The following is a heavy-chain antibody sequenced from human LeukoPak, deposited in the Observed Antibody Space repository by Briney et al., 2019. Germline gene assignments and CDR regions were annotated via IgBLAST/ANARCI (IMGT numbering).Heavy chain of an antibody. V-gene: IGHV4-38-2*01. Sequence: PSETLSLTCAVSGYSISSGYYWGWIRQPPGKGLEWNGSIYHSGSTYYNPSLKSRVTISVDTSKNQFSLNLSSVTAADTAVYYCARHRDTAMFDYWGQGTLVTVSS. J-gene: IGHJ4*02. CDR2: IYHSGST. D-gene: IGHD5-18*01. CDR1: GYSISSGYY. CDR3: ARHRDTAMFDY.